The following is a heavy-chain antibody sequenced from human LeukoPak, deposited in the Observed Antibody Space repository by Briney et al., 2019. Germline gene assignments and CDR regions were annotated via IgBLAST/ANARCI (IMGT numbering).Heavy chain of an antibody. CDR2: IIPIFGTA. Sequence: GASVKVSCKASGGTFSSYAISWVRQAPGQGLEWMGGIIPIFGTANYAQKFQGRVTITTDESTSTAYMELSSLRSEDTAVYYCAVERYCSSTSCLSNDIWGQGTMVTVSS. CDR1: GGTFSSYA. J-gene: IGHJ3*02. CDR3: AVERYCSSTSCLSNDI. V-gene: IGHV1-69*05. D-gene: IGHD2-2*01.